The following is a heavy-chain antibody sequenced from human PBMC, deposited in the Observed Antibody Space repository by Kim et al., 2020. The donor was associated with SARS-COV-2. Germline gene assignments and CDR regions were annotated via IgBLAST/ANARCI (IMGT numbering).Heavy chain of an antibody. D-gene: IGHD6-13*01. Sequence: PGGSLRLSCAASGFIFSNYGMHWVRQAPGKGLEWVSFIWYDGSNKYYADSVKGRFTISKDNSKNTLFLQMNSLRAEDTAVYYCARDGESSSWTEYYFDYWGQGTLVTVSS. CDR1: GFIFSNYG. CDR2: IWYDGSNK. V-gene: IGHV3-33*01. CDR3: ARDGESSSWTEYYFDY. J-gene: IGHJ4*02.